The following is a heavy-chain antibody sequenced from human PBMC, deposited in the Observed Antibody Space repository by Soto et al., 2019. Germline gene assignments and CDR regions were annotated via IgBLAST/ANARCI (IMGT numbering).Heavy chain of an antibody. CDR2: IHYSGST. J-gene: IGHJ4*02. D-gene: IGHD2-21*02. CDR3: ARHVFLFFLLVTAIDFYDY. Sequence: SETLSLTCTVSGGSISSYYWSWIRQPPGKGLEWIGYIHYSGSTNYNPSLKSRVTISVDTSKNQFSLKLSSVTAADTAVYYCARHVFLFFLLVTAIDFYDYWGQGSLDIVSS. CDR1: GGSISSYY. V-gene: IGHV4-59*08.